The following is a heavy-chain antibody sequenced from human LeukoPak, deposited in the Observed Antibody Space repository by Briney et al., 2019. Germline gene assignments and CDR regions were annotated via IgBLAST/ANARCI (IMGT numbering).Heavy chain of an antibody. J-gene: IGHJ5*02. CDR2: IHHSGGT. D-gene: IGHD3-3*01. CDR3: ARDQSGDFWKGPWIGFDP. CDR1: GASVSRNW. Sequence: SETLSLTCTVSGASVSRNWWSWVRQPPGKGLEWIGEIHHSGGTNYNPSLKSRVTMSLDNSNNHFSLKLSSVTAADTAVYYCARDQSGDFWKGPWIGFDPWGQGTLVTVSS. V-gene: IGHV4-4*02.